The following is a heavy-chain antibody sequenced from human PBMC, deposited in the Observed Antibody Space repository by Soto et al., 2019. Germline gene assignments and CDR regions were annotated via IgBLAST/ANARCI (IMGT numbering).Heavy chain of an antibody. Sequence: ASVKVSCKASGGTFSSYAISWVRQAPGQGLEWMGGIIPIFGTANYAQKFRGRVTITADESTSTAYMELSSLRSEDTAVYYCARDRGYSYGTNYYYYGMDVWGQGTTVTVSS. D-gene: IGHD5-18*01. V-gene: IGHV1-69*13. CDR2: IIPIFGTA. CDR1: GGTFSSYA. J-gene: IGHJ6*02. CDR3: ARDRGYSYGTNYYYYGMDV.